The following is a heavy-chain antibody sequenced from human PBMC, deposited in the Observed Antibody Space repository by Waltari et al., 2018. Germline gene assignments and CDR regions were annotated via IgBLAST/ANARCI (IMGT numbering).Heavy chain of an antibody. CDR3: ARVRYYDFRSGHRPNWFDP. CDR2: ISVYNGNT. V-gene: IGHV1-18*01. J-gene: IGHJ5*02. CDR1: GYTFTNYG. D-gene: IGHD3-3*01. Sequence: QVQLVQSGAEVKKPGASVKVSCKASGYTFTNYGISWVRQALGQGLEWMGWISVYNGNTKYAQKFQGRVSMTTDTSTSRAHMELRSLRSDDTAVYYCARVRYYDFRSGHRPNWFDPWGQGTLVTVSS.